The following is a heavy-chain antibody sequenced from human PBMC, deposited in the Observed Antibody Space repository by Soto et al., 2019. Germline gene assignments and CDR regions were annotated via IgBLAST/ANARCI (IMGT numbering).Heavy chain of an antibody. V-gene: IGHV3-33*08. CDR3: ARDSSSSWVYYYGMVV. J-gene: IGHJ6*02. D-gene: IGHD6-6*01. CDR1: GFTFSSYG. Sequence: GGSLRLSCAASGFTFSSYGMHWVRQAPGKGLEWVAVIWYDGSNKYYADSVKGRFTISRDNSKNTLYLQMNSLRAEDTAVYYCARDSSSSWVYYYGMVVWGQGTTVTVSS. CDR2: IWYDGSNK.